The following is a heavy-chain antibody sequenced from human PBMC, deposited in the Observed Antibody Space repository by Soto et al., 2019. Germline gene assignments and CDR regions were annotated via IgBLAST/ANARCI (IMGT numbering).Heavy chain of an antibody. CDR1: GGSVSSGSYY. J-gene: IGHJ6*02. D-gene: IGHD4-17*01. CDR3: ARDRTIYGDYVCYYYGMDV. CDR2: IYYSGST. V-gene: IGHV4-61*01. Sequence: QVQLQESGPGLVKPSETLSLTCTVSGGSVSSGSYYWSWIRQPPGKGLEWIGYIYYSGSTNYNPSLKSRVTISVDTSKNQFSLKLSSVTAADTAVYYCARDRTIYGDYVCYYYGMDVWGQGTTVTVSS.